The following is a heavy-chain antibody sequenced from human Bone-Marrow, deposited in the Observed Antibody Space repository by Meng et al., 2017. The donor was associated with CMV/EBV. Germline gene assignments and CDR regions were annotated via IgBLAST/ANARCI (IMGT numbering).Heavy chain of an antibody. D-gene: IGHD6-6*01. CDR3: ARHHPGEYSSSSGVPLDY. CDR2: IIPIFGTA. V-gene: IGHV1-69*05. CDR1: GGTFSSYA. Sequence: SVKVSCKASGGTFSSYAISWVRQAPGQGLEWMGGIIPIFGTANYAQKFQGRVTITTDESTSTAYMELSSLRSEDTAVYYCARHHPGEYSSSSGVPLDYWGQGPTVTVSS. J-gene: IGHJ4*02.